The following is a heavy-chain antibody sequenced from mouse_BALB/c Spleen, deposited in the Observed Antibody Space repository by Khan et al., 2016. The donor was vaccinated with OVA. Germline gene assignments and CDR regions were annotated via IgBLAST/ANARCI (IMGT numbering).Heavy chain of an antibody. V-gene: IGHV3-2*02. CDR1: GYSITSEFA. Sequence: DVKLQESGPGLVKPSQSLSLTCTVTGYSITSEFAWNWIRQFPGNKLEWMGYISYSGNTRYNPSLKSLISITRATSRNLFFLQLNAVTTEDTATYYCARKDYYDYDPFPYWGQGTLVTVSA. J-gene: IGHJ3*01. D-gene: IGHD2-4*01. CDR2: ISYSGNT. CDR3: ARKDYYDYDPFPY.